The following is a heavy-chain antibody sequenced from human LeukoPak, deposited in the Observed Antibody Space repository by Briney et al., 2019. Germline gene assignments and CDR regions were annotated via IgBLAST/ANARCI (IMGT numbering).Heavy chain of an antibody. V-gene: IGHV3-23*01. J-gene: IGHJ4*02. CDR1: GFTFSSYA. D-gene: IGHD2-15*01. Sequence: GGSLRLSCAASGFTFSSYAMSWVRQGPGKGLEWVSAISVSGNTYHADSVKGRFTISRDSSKNTLYPQMNSLRAEDAAVYYCAKAPVTTCSGAYCYPFDYWGQGTLVTVSS. CDR3: AKAPVTTCSGAYCYPFDY. CDR2: ISVSGNT.